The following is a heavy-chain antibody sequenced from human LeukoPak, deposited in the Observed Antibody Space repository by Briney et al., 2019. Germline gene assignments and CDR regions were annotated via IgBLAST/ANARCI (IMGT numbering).Heavy chain of an antibody. V-gene: IGHV3-7*01. Sequence: GGSLRLSCAASGFTFSSYWMSWVRQAPGKGLEWVANIKQDGSEKYYVDSVKGRFTISRDNAKNSLYLQMNSLGAEDTAVYYCARERGSGSYYPFDPWGQGTPVTVSS. CDR2: IKQDGSEK. D-gene: IGHD3-10*01. CDR3: ARERGSGSYYPFDP. J-gene: IGHJ5*02. CDR1: GFTFSSYW.